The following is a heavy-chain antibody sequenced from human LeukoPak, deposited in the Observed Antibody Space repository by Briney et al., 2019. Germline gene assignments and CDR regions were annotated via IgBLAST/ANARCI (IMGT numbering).Heavy chain of an antibody. V-gene: IGHV1-2*06. J-gene: IGHJ4*02. CDR3: AKNRAGDYADY. D-gene: IGHD4-17*01. Sequence: ASVKISCKASGYTFTDYYVHWVRQAPGQGLEWMGRISPNSGGTNYAQKFRGRLTVTRDTSISTAYMELSILRSDDTAVYYCAKNRAGDYADYWGQGTLVTVSS. CDR2: ISPNSGGT. CDR1: GYTFTDYY.